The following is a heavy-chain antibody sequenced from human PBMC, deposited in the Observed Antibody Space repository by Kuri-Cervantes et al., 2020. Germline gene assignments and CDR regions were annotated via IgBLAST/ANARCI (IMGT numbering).Heavy chain of an antibody. CDR1: GGSISSGGYY. V-gene: IGHV4-31*03. CDR2: IYYSGST. CDR3: ARQWGYAGSYGMDV. Sequence: SETLSLTCTVSGGSISSGGYYWSWIRQHPGKGLEWIGYIYYSGSTNYNPSLKGRVTISVDTSKNQFSLRLSFVTAADTAIYYCARQWGYAGSYGMDVWGQGTAVTVSS. J-gene: IGHJ6*02. D-gene: IGHD2-2*01.